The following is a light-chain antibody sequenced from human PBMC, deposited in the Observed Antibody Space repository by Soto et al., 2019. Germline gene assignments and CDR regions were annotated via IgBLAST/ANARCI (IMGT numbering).Light chain of an antibody. Sequence: QAVVTQPPSVSGAPGQRVTISCTGTSNDVGAYKYVSWYQQLPGKAPKLMIYEVSNRPSGVSNRFSGSKSGNTASLTISGLQAEDEADYYCSSYTSTSTLFGGGTKLTVL. CDR3: SSYTSTSTL. J-gene: IGLJ3*02. CDR1: SNDVGAYKY. CDR2: EVS. V-gene: IGLV2-14*01.